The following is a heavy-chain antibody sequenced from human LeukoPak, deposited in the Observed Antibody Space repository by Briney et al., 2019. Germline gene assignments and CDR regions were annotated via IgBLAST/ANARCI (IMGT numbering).Heavy chain of an antibody. J-gene: IGHJ4*02. V-gene: IGHV4-59*08. D-gene: IGHD3-22*01. CDR3: ARRGYSYGSSSYYFFDY. CDR1: GGSINNYY. Sequence: PSETLSLTCAVSGGSINNYYWSWIRQPPGKGLEWIGSIFYSGSTNYNPSLRSRVTISVDTSENHFSLNLNSVTAADTAVYYCARRGYSYGSSSYYFFDYWGQGTLVTVSS. CDR2: IFYSGST.